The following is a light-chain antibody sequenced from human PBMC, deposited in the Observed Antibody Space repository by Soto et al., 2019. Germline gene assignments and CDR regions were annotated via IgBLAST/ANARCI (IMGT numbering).Light chain of an antibody. CDR1: QSISSY. J-gene: IGKJ1*01. Sequence: DTQMTQSPSSLAASVGDGVTLXXRASQSISSYLNWYQQKPGTAPKXVIYAASSLQRVVPSRFSGSGAGTDFTLTISSLQPEDFATYCCQQSYSTTWTCGQGTKVDIK. V-gene: IGKV1-39*01. CDR3: QQSYSTTWT. CDR2: AAS.